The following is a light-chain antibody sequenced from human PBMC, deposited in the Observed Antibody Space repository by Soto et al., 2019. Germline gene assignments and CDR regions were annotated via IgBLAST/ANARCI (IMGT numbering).Light chain of an antibody. CDR1: QGIGSY. CDR3: QQYSNFPWT. CDR2: GAS. J-gene: IGKJ1*01. Sequence: VIWMTQSPSLLSASTGDRVTISCRTSQGIGSYLAWYQQKPGKAPELLIYGASTLQSGVPSRFSGSGSGTDFTLTISYLQSEDFATYYCQQYSNFPWTFGQGTKVEIK. V-gene: IGKV1D-8*01.